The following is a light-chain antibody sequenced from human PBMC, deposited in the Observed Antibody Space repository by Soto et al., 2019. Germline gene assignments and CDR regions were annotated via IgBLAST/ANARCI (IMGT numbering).Light chain of an antibody. V-gene: IGKV3-20*01. CDR2: GAS. J-gene: IGKJ1*01. Sequence: EIVLTQSPGTLSLSPGERAALSCRASQSITRNYLAWYQQRPGQAPRLLIYGASNRATGIPDRFSGSGSGTDFTLTISRLGPEDFAVYYCQQYGSSPRTFGQGTKVDIK. CDR1: QSITRNY. CDR3: QQYGSSPRT.